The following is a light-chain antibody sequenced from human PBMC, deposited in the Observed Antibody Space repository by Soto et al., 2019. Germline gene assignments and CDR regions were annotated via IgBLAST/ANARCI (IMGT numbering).Light chain of an antibody. Sequence: EIVLTQSPATLSLSPGERATLSCRASQTISRYLAWYQQRPGQAPRLLIYDASNRATDIPARLSGSGSGTDFTLTISSLDPEDFAVYYCQHRNNWPLTFGGGTKVDIK. CDR2: DAS. V-gene: IGKV3-11*01. CDR1: QTISRY. CDR3: QHRNNWPLT. J-gene: IGKJ4*01.